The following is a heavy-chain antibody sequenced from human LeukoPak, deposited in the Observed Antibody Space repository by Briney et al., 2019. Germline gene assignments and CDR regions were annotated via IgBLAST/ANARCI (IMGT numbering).Heavy chain of an antibody. CDR3: ARDVHGDYGSGWFDP. D-gene: IGHD4-17*01. J-gene: IGHJ5*02. V-gene: IGHV1-69*05. Sequence: SVKVSCKPSGGTFHNSAISWVRQAAGQGLEWLGGIMPLFGTAGYAQKFQGRVTITKDESTRTVYLELTSLTSDDTAVYYCARDVHGDYGSGWFDPWGQGTLVSVSS. CDR2: IMPLFGTA. CDR1: GGTFHNSA.